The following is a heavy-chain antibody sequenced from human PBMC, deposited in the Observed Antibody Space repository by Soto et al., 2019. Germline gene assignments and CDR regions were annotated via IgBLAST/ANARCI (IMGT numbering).Heavy chain of an antibody. D-gene: IGHD1-26*01. CDR2: ISSSSSYI. CDR3: ARELLVGATGRWFDY. CDR1: GFTFSSYS. J-gene: IGHJ4*02. V-gene: IGHV3-21*01. Sequence: PGGSLRLSCAASGFTFSSYSMNWVRQAPGKGLEWVSSISSSSSYIYYADSVKGRFTISRDNAKNSLYLQMNSLRAEDTAVYYCARELLVGATGRWFDYWGQGTLVTVSS.